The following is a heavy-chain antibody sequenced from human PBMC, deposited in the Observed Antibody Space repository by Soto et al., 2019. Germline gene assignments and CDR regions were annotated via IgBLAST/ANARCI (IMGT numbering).Heavy chain of an antibody. CDR1: GATISSGDYF. V-gene: IGHV4-30-4*01. Sequence: QVQLQESGPGLVKPSQTLSLTCTVSGATISSGDYFWSWIRQPPGKGLEWIGYIYFTGSTYYNPSLKSRVTISIDTSKNQFSLRLSSVTAADTAVYYCARHCISISCSGGGNSGDYWGQGTLVTVSS. CDR2: IYFTGST. CDR3: ARHCISISCSGGGNSGDY. D-gene: IGHD2-2*01. J-gene: IGHJ4*02.